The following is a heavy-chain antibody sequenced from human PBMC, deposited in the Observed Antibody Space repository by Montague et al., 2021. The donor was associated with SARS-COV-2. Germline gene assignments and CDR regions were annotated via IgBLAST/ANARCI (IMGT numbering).Heavy chain of an antibody. V-gene: IGHV4-39*01. J-gene: IGHJ5*02. Sequence: SETLSLTCTVSGGSFSSDNYYWGWIRQPPGKGLEWIGSLYYSGGTFYNPSLKSRVTISVDTSRNQFSLKLISVAAADTAVYYCARHARVYAGMLRTCGGFDAWGQGTMVTVSS. D-gene: IGHD2-8*01. CDR2: LYYSGGT. CDR3: ARHARVYAGMLRTCGGFDA. CDR1: GGSFSSDNYY.